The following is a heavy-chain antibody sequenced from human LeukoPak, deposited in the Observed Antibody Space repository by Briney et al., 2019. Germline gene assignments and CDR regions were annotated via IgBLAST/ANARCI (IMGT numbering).Heavy chain of an antibody. Sequence: GGSLRLSCAVSGFTFSNHWMSWVRQAPGKGLEWVSAIYSGGDTYYADSVKGRFTISRDNSKNTLYLQMNTLRAEDTAVYYCARASGYSGYDPFDYWGQGTLVTVSS. V-gene: IGHV3-53*01. CDR1: GFTFSNHW. J-gene: IGHJ4*02. CDR3: ARASGYSGYDPFDY. CDR2: IYSGGDT. D-gene: IGHD5-12*01.